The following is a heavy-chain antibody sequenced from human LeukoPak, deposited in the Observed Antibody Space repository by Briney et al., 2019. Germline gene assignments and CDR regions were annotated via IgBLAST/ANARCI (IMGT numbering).Heavy chain of an antibody. D-gene: IGHD3-22*01. Sequence: AGGSLRLSCEASGFTFRNHAMSGVRQAPGKGLGWVSSISGRGDSTYYADSVKGRFTISRDNSEKTLYLQMSNLRAEDTAVYYCAKGKDTYFYDSRGYYFGENWGQGTLVTVSS. V-gene: IGHV3-23*01. CDR2: ISGRGDST. CDR1: GFTFRNHA. CDR3: AKGKDTYFYDSRGYYFGEN. J-gene: IGHJ4*02.